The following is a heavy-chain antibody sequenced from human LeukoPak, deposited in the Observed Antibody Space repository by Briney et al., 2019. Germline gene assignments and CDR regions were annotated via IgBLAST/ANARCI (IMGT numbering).Heavy chain of an antibody. CDR1: GFTFSSYS. V-gene: IGHV3-21*01. D-gene: IGHD4-17*01. Sequence: KPGGSLRLSCAASGFTFSSYSMNWVRQAPGKGLEWVSSISSSSSYIYYADSVKGRFTISRDNAKNSLYLQMNSLRAEDTAVYYCARANDYGDYGGAFDYWGQGTLVTVSS. J-gene: IGHJ4*02. CDR3: ARANDYGDYGGAFDY. CDR2: ISSSSSYI.